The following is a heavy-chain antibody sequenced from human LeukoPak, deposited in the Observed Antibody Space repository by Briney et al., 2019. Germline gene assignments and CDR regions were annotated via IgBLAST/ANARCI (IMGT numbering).Heavy chain of an antibody. J-gene: IGHJ4*02. CDR3: ARGGRITIFGVVKPFDY. D-gene: IGHD3-3*01. V-gene: IGHV4-34*01. CDR2: INHSGST. Sequence: SETLSLTCAVYGGSFSGYYWSWIRQPPEKGLEWIGEINHSGSTNYNPSLKSRVTISVDTSKNQFSLKLSSVTAADTAVYYCARGGRITIFGVVKPFDYWGQGTLVTVSS. CDR1: GGSFSGYY.